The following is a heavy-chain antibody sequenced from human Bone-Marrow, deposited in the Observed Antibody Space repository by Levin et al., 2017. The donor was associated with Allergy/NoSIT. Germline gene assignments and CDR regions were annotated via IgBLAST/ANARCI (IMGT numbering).Heavy chain of an antibody. V-gene: IGHV3-9*01. J-gene: IGHJ3*01. CDR1: KFMFDDYG. Sequence: PGESLKISCATSKFMFDDYGMYWVRQAPGKGLERVSGISWNSGKTHYADSVKGRFVISRDNAKNSLYLQMNSLRTEDTALYYCVKSLNTMTIHDGFDFWGQGTMVTVSA. CDR3: VKSLNTMTIHDGFDF. D-gene: IGHD1/OR15-1a*01. CDR2: ISWNSGKT.